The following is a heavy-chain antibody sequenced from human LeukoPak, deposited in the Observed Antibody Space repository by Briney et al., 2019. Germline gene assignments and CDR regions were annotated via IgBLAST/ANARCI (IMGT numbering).Heavy chain of an antibody. D-gene: IGHD1-26*01. CDR1: GYTFTGYY. J-gene: IGHJ4*02. CDR2: MNPNSGNT. V-gene: IGHV1-8*03. CDR3: ARGMSGRQLDFDY. Sequence: ASVKVSCKASGYTFTGYYMHWVRQAPGQGLEWMGWMNPNSGNTGYAQKFQGRVTITRNTSISTAYMELSSLRSEDTAVYYCARGMSGRQLDFDYWGQGTLVTVSS.